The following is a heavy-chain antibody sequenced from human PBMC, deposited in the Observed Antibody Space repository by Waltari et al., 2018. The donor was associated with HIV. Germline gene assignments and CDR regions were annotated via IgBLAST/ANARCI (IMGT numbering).Heavy chain of an antibody. J-gene: IGHJ4*02. D-gene: IGHD2-15*01. CDR3: ARSKRPFCTGGSCYDFDY. CDR2: LIPVFGKA. Sequence: QVQLVQSGAEVKKSGSSVKVNCKASGDTFKIYGISWVRQAPGQGLEWMGGLIPVFGKADYAQKFQDRVALTADESTSTVHMELNSLRSDDTAVYYCARSKRPFCTGGSCYDFDYWGQGTLVTVSS. V-gene: IGHV1-69*01. CDR1: GDTFKIYG.